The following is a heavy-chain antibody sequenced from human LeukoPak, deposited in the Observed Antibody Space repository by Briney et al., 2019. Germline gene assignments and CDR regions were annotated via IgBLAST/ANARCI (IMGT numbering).Heavy chain of an antibody. Sequence: SETLSLTCTVSGGSISSSSYYWSWIRQPPGKGLEWIGEINHSGSTNYNPSLKSRVTISVDTSKNQFSLKLSSVTAADTAVYYCARAFGSPLFPDYWGQGTLVTVSS. J-gene: IGHJ4*02. D-gene: IGHD3-10*01. CDR2: INHSGST. CDR1: GGSISSSSYY. CDR3: ARAFGSPLFPDY. V-gene: IGHV4-39*07.